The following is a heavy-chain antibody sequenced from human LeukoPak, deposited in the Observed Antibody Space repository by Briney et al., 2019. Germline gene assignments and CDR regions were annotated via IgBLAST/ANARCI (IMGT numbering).Heavy chain of an antibody. CDR1: GFTVSSYA. Sequence: GRSLRLSRAASGFTVSSYALHWVRQAPGKGLEWVAVISFDGSNKYYADSVKGRFTISRDNSKNTMYLQMDSLRAEDTAVYYCSPAAGTTAGYFDLWGRGTRVTVSS. J-gene: IGHJ2*01. D-gene: IGHD6-13*01. V-gene: IGHV3-30*04. CDR2: ISFDGSNK. CDR3: SPAAGTTAGYFDL.